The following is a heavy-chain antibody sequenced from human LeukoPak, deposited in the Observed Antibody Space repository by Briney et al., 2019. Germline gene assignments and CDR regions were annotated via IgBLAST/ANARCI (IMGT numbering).Heavy chain of an antibody. V-gene: IGHV3-53*01. CDR1: GFTVSSNY. D-gene: IGHD6-13*01. CDR3: ARYSSSWYAVDY. CDR2: IYSGGST. Sequence: GGSLRLSCAASGFTVSSNYMSWVRQAPGKGLEWVSVIYSGGSTYYADSVKGRFTIPRDNSKNTLCLQMNSLRAEDTAVYYCARYSSSWYAVDYWGQGTLVTVSS. J-gene: IGHJ4*02.